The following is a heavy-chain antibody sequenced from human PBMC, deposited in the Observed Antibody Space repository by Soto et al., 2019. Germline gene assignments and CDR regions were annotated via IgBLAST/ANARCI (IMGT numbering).Heavy chain of an antibody. CDR2: IYNDGDT. Sequence: ESGGGLVQPGGSLRLSCAASGFIVSRNYMSWVRQAPGKGLEWVSVIYNDGDTYYADSVKGRFTISRHDSKNTLYLQMNSLRAEDTAVYYCARQGYIAAAGTIDYWGQGTLVTVSS. CDR1: GFIVSRNY. CDR3: ARQGYIAAAGTIDY. D-gene: IGHD6-13*01. J-gene: IGHJ4*02. V-gene: IGHV3-53*04.